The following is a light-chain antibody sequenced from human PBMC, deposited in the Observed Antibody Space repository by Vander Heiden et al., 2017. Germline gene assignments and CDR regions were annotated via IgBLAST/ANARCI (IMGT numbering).Light chain of an antibody. CDR3: QQSDSTPLT. Sequence: DIQMTQSPSSLSASVGDRVTITCRASQSISSYLNWYQQKPGKAPKLLINAASSLQSGVPSRFSGSGSGTDFTLTISRLQPEDFATYYCQQSDSTPLTFGGGTKVEIK. CDR1: QSISSY. CDR2: AAS. V-gene: IGKV1-39*01. J-gene: IGKJ4*01.